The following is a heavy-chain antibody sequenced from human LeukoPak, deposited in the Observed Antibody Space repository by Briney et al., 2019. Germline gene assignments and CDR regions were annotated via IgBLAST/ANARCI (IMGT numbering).Heavy chain of an antibody. CDR3: ARDIYYYDSSGYYFPGGSDY. J-gene: IGHJ4*02. CDR2: ISSGGSTI. V-gene: IGHV3-11*04. Sequence: GGSLRHSCAASGFIFSDYYMSWIRQAPAKGLEWVSYISSGGSTIYYADSVKGRFTISRDNAKNSLYLQMNSLRAEDTAVYYCARDIYYYDSSGYYFPGGSDYWGQGTLVTVSS. CDR1: GFIFSDYY. D-gene: IGHD3-22*01.